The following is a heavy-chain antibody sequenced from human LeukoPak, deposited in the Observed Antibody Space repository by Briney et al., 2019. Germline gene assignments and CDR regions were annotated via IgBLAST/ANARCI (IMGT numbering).Heavy chain of an antibody. V-gene: IGHV4-31*03. CDR1: GDSVSRVNYY. J-gene: IGHJ5*02. CDR2: IYFSGTT. CDR3: ASFRASSGYYH. D-gene: IGHD3-22*01. Sequence: SQTLSLTCTVSGDSVSRVNYYWAWIRQLPGKGLEWIGYIYFSGTTYYSPSLKSRLTISLDTSKNQISLKLNSVTAADTAVYYCASFRASSGYYHWGQGTLVTVSS.